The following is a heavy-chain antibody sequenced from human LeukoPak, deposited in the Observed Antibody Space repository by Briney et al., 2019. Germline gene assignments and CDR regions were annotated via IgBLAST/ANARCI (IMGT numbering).Heavy chain of an antibody. V-gene: IGHV3-7*01. CDR2: IKQDGSET. CDR1: GFTFTNNF. CDR3: VREGFYFFDF. Sequence: PGGSLRLSCAASGFTFTNNFMSWVRQVPGKGLEWVANIKQDGSETTYADSVRGRFTIFRDNAKDSVYLQMNSLRAEDSATSYCVREGFYFFDFWGQGTLVTVSS. J-gene: IGHJ4*01.